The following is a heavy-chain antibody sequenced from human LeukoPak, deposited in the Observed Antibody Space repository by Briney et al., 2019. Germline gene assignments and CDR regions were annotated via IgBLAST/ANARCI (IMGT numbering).Heavy chain of an antibody. J-gene: IGHJ4*02. CDR3: ARLRRYCSSTSCYTIDY. Sequence: GGSLRLSCAASGFTFSSYSMNWVRQAPGKGLEWVSSISSSSSYIYYADSAKGRFTISRDNAKNSLYLQMNSLRAEDTAVYYCARLRRYCSSTSCYTIDYWGQGTLVTVSS. D-gene: IGHD2-2*02. CDR2: ISSSSSYI. V-gene: IGHV3-21*01. CDR1: GFTFSSYS.